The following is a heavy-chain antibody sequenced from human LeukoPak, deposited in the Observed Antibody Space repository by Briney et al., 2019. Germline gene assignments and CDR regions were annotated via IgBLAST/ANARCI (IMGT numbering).Heavy chain of an antibody. V-gene: IGHV4-34*01. J-gene: IGHJ4*02. CDR1: GGSFSGYY. CDR2: INHSGSS. Sequence: SETLSLTCAVYGGSFSGYYWSWIRQPPGKGLEWIGEINHSGSSKYNPSFKSRVTISGDTSKNQFSLKLSSVTAADTAIYYCARLLGGHFDYWGQGTLVTVSS. CDR3: ARLLGGHFDY. D-gene: IGHD2-15*01.